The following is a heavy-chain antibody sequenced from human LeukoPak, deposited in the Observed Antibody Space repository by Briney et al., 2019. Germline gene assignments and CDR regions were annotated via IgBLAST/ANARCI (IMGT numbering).Heavy chain of an antibody. CDR2: ICSSSSYI. V-gene: IGHV3-21*01. CDR3: ARWTYCGGDCYSPYYFDY. D-gene: IGHD2-21*02. J-gene: IGHJ4*02. Sequence: GGSLRLSCAASGFTFSSYSMNWVRQAPGKGLEWVSSICSSSSYIYYADSVKGRFTISRDNAKNSLYLQMNSLRAEDTAVYYCARWTYCGGDCYSPYYFDYWGQGTLVTVSS. CDR1: GFTFSSYS.